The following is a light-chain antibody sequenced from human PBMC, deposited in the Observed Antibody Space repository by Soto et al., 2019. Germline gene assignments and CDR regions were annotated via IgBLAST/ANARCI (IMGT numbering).Light chain of an antibody. CDR1: SSDVGSYNL. V-gene: IGLV2-23*03. Sequence: QSALAQPASMSGSPGQSITISCTGTSSDVGSYNLVSWYQQFPDKAPKLIIYDGSERPSGVSDRFSGSKSGNTASLTISGLRAEDEAEYHCSSYASSSSFAYVFGNGTKVTVL. CDR2: DGS. CDR3: SSYASSSSFAYV. J-gene: IGLJ1*01.